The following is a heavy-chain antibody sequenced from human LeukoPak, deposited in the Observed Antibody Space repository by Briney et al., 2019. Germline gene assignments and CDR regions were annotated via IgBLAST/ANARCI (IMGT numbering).Heavy chain of an antibody. CDR1: EFTFSNYA. V-gene: IGHV3-30-3*01. Sequence: GGSLRLSCAASEFTFSNYAIHWVRQAPGKGLEWVAVISYDGSNKYYADSVKGRFTISRDNSKNTLYLQMNSLRAEDTAVYYCAKDTAGDSYGNFDYWGQGTLVTVSS. CDR3: AKDTAGDSYGNFDY. J-gene: IGHJ4*02. CDR2: ISYDGSNK. D-gene: IGHD5-18*01.